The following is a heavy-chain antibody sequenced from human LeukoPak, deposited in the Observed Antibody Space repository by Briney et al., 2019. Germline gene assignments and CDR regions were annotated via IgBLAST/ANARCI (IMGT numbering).Heavy chain of an antibody. J-gene: IGHJ4*02. CDR1: GGSISSYY. CDR2: IYYSGST. D-gene: IGHD5-18*01. V-gene: IGHV4-59*08. Sequence: SETLSLTCTVSGGSISSYYWSWIRQPPGKGLEWIGYIYYSGSTNYSPSLKSRVTISVDTSKNQFSLKLSSVTAADTAVYYCARSLDTAIEVLGYWGQGTLVTVSS. CDR3: ARSLDTAIEVLGY.